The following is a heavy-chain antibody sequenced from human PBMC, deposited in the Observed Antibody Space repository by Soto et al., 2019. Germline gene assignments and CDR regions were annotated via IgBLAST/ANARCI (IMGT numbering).Heavy chain of an antibody. CDR2: IIPIFGTA. D-gene: IGHD3-22*01. Sequence: GASVKVSCKASGYSFTGYYIHWVRQAPGQGLEWMGGIIPIFGTANYAQKFQGRVTITADESTSTAYMELSSLRSEDTAVYYCARYYDSSGYHANWFDPWGQGTLVTVSS. CDR1: GYSFTGYY. V-gene: IGHV1-69*13. J-gene: IGHJ5*02. CDR3: ARYYDSSGYHANWFDP.